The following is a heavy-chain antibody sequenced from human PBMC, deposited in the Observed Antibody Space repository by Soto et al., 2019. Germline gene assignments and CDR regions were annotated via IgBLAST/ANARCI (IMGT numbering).Heavy chain of an antibody. J-gene: IGHJ5*02. Sequence: SETLSLTCTISGGSISSYYWSWIRQTPGKGLEWIGYVYFSGSTNYNPSLKSRVLISIDTSRNQFSLQLNSVTPEDTAVYFCAKGDNLGPKTGYAFDPWGQGIMVTVSS. D-gene: IGHD5-12*01. CDR2: VYFSGST. CDR3: AKGDNLGPKTGYAFDP. CDR1: GGSISSYY. V-gene: IGHV4-59*12.